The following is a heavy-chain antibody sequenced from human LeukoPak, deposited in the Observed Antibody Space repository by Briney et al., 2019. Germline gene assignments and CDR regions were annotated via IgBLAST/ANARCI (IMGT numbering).Heavy chain of an antibody. V-gene: IGHV4-59*01. Sequence: SETLSLTCTVSGVSISHYYWSWIRQPPGKRLEWIGYIYNSGSADYNPSLKSRVTISVDTSKNQFSLNLNSVTAADTAIYYCARQYYSASGSSHVGAYDLWGQGTLVTVSS. CDR2: IYNSGSA. J-gene: IGHJ5*02. D-gene: IGHD3-10*01. CDR3: ARQYYSASGSSHVGAYDL. CDR1: GVSISHYY.